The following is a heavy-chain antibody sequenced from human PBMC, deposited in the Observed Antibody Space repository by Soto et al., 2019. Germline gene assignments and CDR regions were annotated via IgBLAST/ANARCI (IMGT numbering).Heavy chain of an antibody. CDR2: ISSTSKYT. Sequence: QVLLVESGGGLVNPGGSLRLSCAASGFTFSDCYMTWIRQAPGKGLEWVSYISSTSKYTNYADSVRGRFTISRDNAKNSLYLQMNSLRAEDTAVYYCARERNGYNSILDYWGQGTLVTVSS. CDR1: GFTFSDCY. CDR3: ARERNGYNSILDY. V-gene: IGHV3-11*05. J-gene: IGHJ4*02. D-gene: IGHD5-12*01.